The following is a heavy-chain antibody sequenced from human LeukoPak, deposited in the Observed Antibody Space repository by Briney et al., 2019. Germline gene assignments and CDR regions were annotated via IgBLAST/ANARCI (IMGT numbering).Heavy chain of an antibody. V-gene: IGHV4-39*07. D-gene: IGHD3-10*01. CDR2: INYSGSA. J-gene: IGHJ6*03. CDR3: VLWFGDMDYMDV. CDR1: GGSISSSSYY. Sequence: PSETLSLTCTVSGGSISSSSYYWGWIRQPPGKGLEWIGEINYSGSANYNPSLKSRVTISIDTSKNQFSLKLSSVTAADTAVYYCVLWFGDMDYMDVWGKGTTVTVSS.